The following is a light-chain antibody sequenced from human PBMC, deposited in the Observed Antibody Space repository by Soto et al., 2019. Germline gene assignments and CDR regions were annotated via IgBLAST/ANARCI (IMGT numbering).Light chain of an antibody. V-gene: IGKV3-20*01. CDR2: GAS. CDR3: QQYGSSRDT. Sequence: EIVLTQSPGTLSLSPGERATLSCRASQSVSSSYLAWYQQKPGQAPRLLIYGASSRATGIPDTFSGSGSGTDFTLTISRLEPEDFAVYYCQQYGSSRDTFGQGNKLEIK. J-gene: IGKJ2*01. CDR1: QSVSSSY.